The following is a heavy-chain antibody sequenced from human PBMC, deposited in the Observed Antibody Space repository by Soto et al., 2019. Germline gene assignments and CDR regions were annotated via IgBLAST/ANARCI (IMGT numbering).Heavy chain of an antibody. J-gene: IGHJ6*02. CDR3: ARFLNRGQLVGMDV. CDR2: IYTSGST. CDR1: GGSISSYY. Sequence: SETLSLTCTVSGGSISSYYWSWIRQPAGKGLEWIGRIYTSGSTNYNPSLKSRVTMSVDTSKNQFSLKLSSVTAADTAVYYCARFLNRGQLVGMDVWCQGLTVTVFS. V-gene: IGHV4-4*07.